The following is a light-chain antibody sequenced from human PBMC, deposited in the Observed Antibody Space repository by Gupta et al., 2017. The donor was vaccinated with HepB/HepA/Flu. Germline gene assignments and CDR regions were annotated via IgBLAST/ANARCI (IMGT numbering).Light chain of an antibody. CDR3: NYRANSGPLWV. J-gene: IGLJ3*02. Sequence: SSELTQDPAVSVALGQTVRITCQGDSLRRYYASWYQKKAGQATVLGIEGKNNRPSGIVDRFACSSSENNASSTLQGAQAEDEADDDCNYRANSGPLWVFGRGTKLTVL. CDR2: GKN. CDR1: SLRRYY. V-gene: IGLV3-19*01.